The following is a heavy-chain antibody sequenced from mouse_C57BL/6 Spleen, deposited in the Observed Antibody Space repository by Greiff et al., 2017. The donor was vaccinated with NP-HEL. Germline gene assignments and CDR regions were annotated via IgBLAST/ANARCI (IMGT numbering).Heavy chain of an antibody. Sequence: VKLMESGPGLVAPSQCLSITCTVSGFSLTSYGVSWVRQPPGKGLEWLGVIWGDGSTTYHSALISRLSISKDNSKSQVFLKLNSLQTHDTATYYCAKGFYYYGSSYGYFDVWGTGTTVTVAS. CDR3: AKGFYYYGSSYGYFDV. J-gene: IGHJ1*03. V-gene: IGHV2-3*01. CDR1: GFSLTSYG. D-gene: IGHD1-1*01. CDR2: IWGDGST.